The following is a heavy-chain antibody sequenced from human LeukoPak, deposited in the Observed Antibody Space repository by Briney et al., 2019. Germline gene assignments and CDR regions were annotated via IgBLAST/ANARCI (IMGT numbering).Heavy chain of an antibody. V-gene: IGHV4-59*01. CDR2: IYYSGST. CDR3: AGRDFWSGSLGYYYYYMDV. D-gene: IGHD3-3*01. CDR1: GGSISSYY. Sequence: SETLSLTCTVSGGSISSYYWSWIRQPPGKGLEWIGYIYYSGSTNYNPSLKSRVTISVDTSKNQFSLKLGSVTAADTAVYYCAGRDFWSGSLGYYYYYMDVWGKGTTVTVSS. J-gene: IGHJ6*03.